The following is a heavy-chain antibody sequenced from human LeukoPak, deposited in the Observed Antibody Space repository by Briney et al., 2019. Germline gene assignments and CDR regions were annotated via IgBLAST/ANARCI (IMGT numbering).Heavy chain of an antibody. CDR1: GYTFNNYG. V-gene: IGHV1-18*01. CDR3: AKDWHILTGRNCFDP. Sequence: ASVKVSCKASGYTFNNYGISGLRQAPGQGLAWMGWVTSYNGDTNYAQKFQGRGTMSTDTATSTAYMELRRLRFDDPAIYYCAKDWHILTGRNCFDPWGQGTLVTVSS. J-gene: IGHJ5*02. D-gene: IGHD3-9*01. CDR2: VTSYNGDT.